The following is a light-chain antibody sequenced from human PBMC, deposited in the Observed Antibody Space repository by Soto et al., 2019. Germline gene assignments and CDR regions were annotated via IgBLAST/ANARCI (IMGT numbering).Light chain of an antibody. J-gene: IGLJ2*01. Sequence: QPVLTQSPSASASLGASVKLTCTLSSGHSSYAIAWHQQQPEKGPRYWMKLNSDGSHSKGDGIPDRFSGSSSGAERYLTISSLQSEDEADYYCQIWGTGTYVVFGGGTKLTVL. CDR1: SGHSSYA. CDR3: QIWGTGTYVV. V-gene: IGLV4-69*01. CDR2: LNSDGSH.